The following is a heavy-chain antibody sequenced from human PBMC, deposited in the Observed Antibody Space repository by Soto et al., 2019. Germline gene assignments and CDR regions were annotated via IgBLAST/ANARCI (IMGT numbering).Heavy chain of an antibody. CDR1: GFTVSNNY. CDR2: IYSGGYT. D-gene: IGHD3-10*01. Sequence: EVQLVESGGGLIQPGGSLRLSCAVSGFTVSNNYMSWVRQAPGKGLEGVSVIYSGGYTAYGDSVKGRFTISRDNSKNTPYLQQNTPGAAGPAVVFCGRPAGGGGYWGQGTLVTVSS. CDR3: GRPAGGGGY. V-gene: IGHV3-53*01. J-gene: IGHJ4*02.